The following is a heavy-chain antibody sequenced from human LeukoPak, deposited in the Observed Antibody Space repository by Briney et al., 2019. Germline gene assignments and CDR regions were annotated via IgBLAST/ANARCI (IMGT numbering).Heavy chain of an antibody. Sequence: GGSLRLSCAASGFAFSSYGMHWVRQAPGKGLEWVAFIRYDGSNKYYADSVKGRFTISRDNSKNTLYLQMNSLRAEDTAVYYCAKDYCSSTSCPLDYWGQGTLVTVSS. CDR1: GFAFSSYG. V-gene: IGHV3-30*02. J-gene: IGHJ4*02. CDR3: AKDYCSSTSCPLDY. D-gene: IGHD2-2*01. CDR2: IRYDGSNK.